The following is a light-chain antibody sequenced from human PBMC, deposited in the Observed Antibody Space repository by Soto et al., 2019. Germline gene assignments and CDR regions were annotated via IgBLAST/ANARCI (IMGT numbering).Light chain of an antibody. CDR3: QQYNNVPLP. J-gene: IGKJ4*01. V-gene: IGKV1-27*01. CDR2: ATS. Sequence: DIQMTQSPSSLSASVGDRVTITCRASQDITKYLAWYQQKPGRVPKLLVYATSTLQSGFPSRFSGSGSGTDFSLTISSLQPEDAATYYCQQYNNVPLPFGGRTKVEIK. CDR1: QDITKY.